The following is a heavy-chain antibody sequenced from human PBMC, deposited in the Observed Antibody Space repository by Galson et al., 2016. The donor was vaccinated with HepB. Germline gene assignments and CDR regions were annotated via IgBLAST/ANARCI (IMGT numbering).Heavy chain of an antibody. CDR1: GFTFDDYT. CDR3: GKDWGSLWESSGKGMDV. Sequence: SLRLSCAASGFTFDDYTMHWVRQAPGKGLEWVALISWDGRSPDYADYVRGRFTISRDNRQNLLYLQMNDLTSEDTALYYCGKDWGSLWESSGKGMDVWGQGTTVIVSS. V-gene: IGHV3-43*01. CDR2: ISWDGRSP. J-gene: IGHJ6*02. D-gene: IGHD3-10*01.